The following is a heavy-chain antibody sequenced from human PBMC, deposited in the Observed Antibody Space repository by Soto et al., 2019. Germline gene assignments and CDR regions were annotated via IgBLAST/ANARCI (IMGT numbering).Heavy chain of an antibody. V-gene: IGHV4-31*03. Sequence: SETLSLTCTVSGGSISSGAYYWSWIRQHPGKGLEWIGYISYSGSTYYNPSLQSRVTISVDTSKNQFSLKLSSVTAADTAVYYCARVLNNYYYYYMDVWGKGTTVTVSS. CDR3: ARVLNNYYYYYMDV. CDR2: ISYSGST. J-gene: IGHJ6*03. CDR1: GGSISSGAYY.